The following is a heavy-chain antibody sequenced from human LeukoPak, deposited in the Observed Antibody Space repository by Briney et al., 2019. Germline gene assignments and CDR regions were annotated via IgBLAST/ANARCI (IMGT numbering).Heavy chain of an antibody. J-gene: IGHJ4*02. D-gene: IGHD2-8*02. CDR3: ARDQLYCTGGYCYFDS. Sequence: GGSLRLSCVASGFTFRTYWMHWVRQAPGKGLEWVSRINGDGTSTSYADFVRGQFTISRDNAKNTLYLQVNSLRAEDTAVYYCARDQLYCTGGYCYFDSWGQGTLVTVSS. CDR1: GFTFRTYW. V-gene: IGHV3-74*01. CDR2: INGDGTST.